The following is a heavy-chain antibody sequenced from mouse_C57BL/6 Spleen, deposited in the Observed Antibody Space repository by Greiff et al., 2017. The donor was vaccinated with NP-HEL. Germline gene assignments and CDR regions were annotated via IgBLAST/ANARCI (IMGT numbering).Heavy chain of an antibody. J-gene: IGHJ2*01. CDR1: GYTFTSYW. V-gene: IGHV1-5*01. Sequence: EVQLQQSGTVLARPGASVKMSCKTSGYTFTSYWMHWVKQRPGPGLEWIGAIYPGNSDTSYNQKFKGKAKLTAVTSASTAYMELSSLTNEDSAVYYCTTGSSYGDFDYWGQGTTLTVSS. CDR2: IYPGNSDT. D-gene: IGHD1-1*01. CDR3: TTGSSYGDFDY.